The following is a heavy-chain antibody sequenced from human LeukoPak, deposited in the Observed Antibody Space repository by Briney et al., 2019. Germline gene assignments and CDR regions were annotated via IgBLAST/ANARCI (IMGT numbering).Heavy chain of an antibody. Sequence: ASVKVSCKASGYTFTSYGISRVRQAPGQGLEWMGWISAYNGNTNYAQKLQGRVTMTTDTSTSTAYMELRSLRSDDTAVYYCARDPSCSGGSCYSSFSDYWGQGTLVTVSS. V-gene: IGHV1-18*01. CDR1: GYTFTSYG. CDR3: ARDPSCSGGSCYSSFSDY. CDR2: ISAYNGNT. J-gene: IGHJ4*02. D-gene: IGHD2-15*01.